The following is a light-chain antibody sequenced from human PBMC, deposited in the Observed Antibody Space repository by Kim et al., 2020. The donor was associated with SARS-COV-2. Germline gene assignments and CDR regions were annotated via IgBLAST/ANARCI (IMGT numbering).Light chain of an antibody. CDR2: DVS. J-gene: IGLJ2*01. Sequence: QLVLTQPASVTGSAGQSITISCTGTSGDIGGYDYVSWFHQHPGRAPKLIIYDVSRRPSGVSNRFSGSKSGNSASLTISGLQPEDEGDYYCCSYSWTTNRVFGGGTQLTVL. CDR3: CSYSWTTNRV. CDR1: SGDIGGYDY. V-gene: IGLV2-14*03.